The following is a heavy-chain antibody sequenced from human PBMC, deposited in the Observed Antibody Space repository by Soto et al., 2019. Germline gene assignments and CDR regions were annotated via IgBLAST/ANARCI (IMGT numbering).Heavy chain of an antibody. CDR3: ARLYCSGGSCSGAFDI. CDR2: ISAYNGNT. V-gene: IGHV1-18*01. J-gene: IGHJ3*02. Sequence: QVQLVQSGAEVKKPGASVKVSCKASGYTFTSYGISWVRQAPGQGLEWMGWISAYNGNTNYAQKLQGRVTMTTDTSTSTACMELRSLRSDDTAVYYCARLYCSGGSCSGAFDIWGQGTMVTVSS. D-gene: IGHD2-15*01. CDR1: GYTFTSYG.